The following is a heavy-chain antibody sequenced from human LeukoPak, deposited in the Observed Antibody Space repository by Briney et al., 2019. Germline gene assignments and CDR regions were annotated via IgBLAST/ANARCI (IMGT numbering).Heavy chain of an antibody. D-gene: IGHD1-14*01. J-gene: IGHJ4*02. V-gene: IGHV3-30*04. CDR3: ARDPERGALDY. Sequence: PGGSLRLSCAASGFTFSSYAMHWVRQAPGKGLEWVAVISYDGSNKYYADSVKGRFTIPRDNSKNTLYLQMNSLRAEDTAVYYCARDPERGALDYWGQGTLVTVSS. CDR2: ISYDGSNK. CDR1: GFTFSSYA.